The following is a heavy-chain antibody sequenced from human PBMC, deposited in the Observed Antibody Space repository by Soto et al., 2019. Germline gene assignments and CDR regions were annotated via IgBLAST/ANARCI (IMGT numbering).Heavy chain of an antibody. J-gene: IGHJ6*02. V-gene: IGHV1-69*11. D-gene: IGHD3-16*02. CDR2: IVPSLDTT. CDR3: ARWPQPRYTADPYAVDV. Sequence: SVKVSCKASGGTFSSSGFSWVRQAPGQGLEWMGMIVPSLDTTNYAQKFQARVTITADEVTSTAYMELRSLRSEDTAVYYCARWPQPRYTADPYAVDVWGQGTRVTVS. CDR1: GGTFSSSG.